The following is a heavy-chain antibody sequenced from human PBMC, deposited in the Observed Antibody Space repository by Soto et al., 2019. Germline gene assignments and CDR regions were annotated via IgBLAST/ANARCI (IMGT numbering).Heavy chain of an antibody. Sequence: ASVKVSCKASGYTFTSYGISWARQAPGQGLEWMGWIATYNSNKNYAQKFQGRLTLTTDTSTSTGYMELKSLEYDDTAVYYCARVLRGVVNWFDPWGQGTLVTVSS. CDR1: GYTFTSYG. J-gene: IGHJ5*02. V-gene: IGHV1-18*04. CDR2: IATYNSNK. CDR3: ARVLRGVVNWFDP. D-gene: IGHD3-10*01.